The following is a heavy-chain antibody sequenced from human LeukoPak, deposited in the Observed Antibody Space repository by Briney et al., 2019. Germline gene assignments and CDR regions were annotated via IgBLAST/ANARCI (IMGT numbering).Heavy chain of an antibody. D-gene: IGHD5-18*01. CDR3: ARDPSGYSYGEPLDH. V-gene: IGHV1-2*06. CDR1: GYTFTGYY. Sequence: GASVEVSCKASGYTFTGYYLHWVRQAPGQGLEWLGRINPNTGGTDDAQKFQGRVTMTRDTSINTAYMELSRLRPDDTAVYYCARDPSGYSYGEPLDHWGPGTLVIVSS. CDR2: INPNTGGT. J-gene: IGHJ4*02.